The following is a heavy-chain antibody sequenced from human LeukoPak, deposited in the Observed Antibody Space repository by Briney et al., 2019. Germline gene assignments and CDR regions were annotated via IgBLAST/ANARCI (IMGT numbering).Heavy chain of an antibody. V-gene: IGHV3-64D*09. CDR1: GFTFSSFA. CDR3: VKDPTKYSSGWYGHFDY. CDR2: ITSNGGST. J-gene: IGHJ4*02. D-gene: IGHD6-19*01. Sequence: PGGSLRLSCSASGFTFSSFAMHWVRQAPGKGLEYVSPITSNGGSTYYADSVKGRFTISRDNSKDKLYLQMSSLRADDTAVYYCVKDPTKYSSGWYGHFDYWGLGTLVTVSS.